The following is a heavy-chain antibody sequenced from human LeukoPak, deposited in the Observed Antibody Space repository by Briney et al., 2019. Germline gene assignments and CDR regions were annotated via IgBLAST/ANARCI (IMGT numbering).Heavy chain of an antibody. D-gene: IGHD3-10*01. Sequence: GGSLRLSCAASGFTFSSYAMSWVRQAPGKGLEWVAVISYDGSNKFYADSVKGRFTLSRDNSKNTLYLQMNSLRIEDTVVYYCGRGSVGIGELNYWGQGTLVTVSS. CDR2: ISYDGSNK. CDR3: GRGSVGIGELNY. V-gene: IGHV3-30-3*01. CDR1: GFTFSSYA. J-gene: IGHJ4*02.